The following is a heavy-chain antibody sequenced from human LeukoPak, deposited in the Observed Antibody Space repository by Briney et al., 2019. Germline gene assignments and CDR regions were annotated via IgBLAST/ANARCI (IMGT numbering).Heavy chain of an antibody. CDR3: TTDRDDSYFDY. CDR2: IKSKTDGGTT. Sequence: PGGSLRLSCAASGFTFSNAWMSWVRQAPGKGLEWVGRIKSKTDGGTTDYAAPVKGRFTISRDDSKTTLYLQMNSLKTEDTAVYYCTTDRDDSYFDYWGQGTLVTVSS. D-gene: IGHD3-3*01. J-gene: IGHJ4*02. CDR1: GFTFSNAW. V-gene: IGHV3-15*01.